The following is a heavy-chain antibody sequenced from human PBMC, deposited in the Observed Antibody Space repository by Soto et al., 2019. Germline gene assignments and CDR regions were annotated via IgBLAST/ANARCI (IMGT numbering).Heavy chain of an antibody. CDR1: GFNFGNYA. CDR3: AKDKGGTLYYIAS. D-gene: IGHD6-25*01. CDR2: INWNSDKV. J-gene: IGHJ4*02. V-gene: IGHV3-9*01. Sequence: VLLVESGGGLVQPGRSLRLSCAVSGFNFGNYAMHWVRHAPGKGLEWVAAINWNSDKVAYAGSVLGRFTIFRDSAKNSLHLQINDLTTEDTALYYCAKDKGGTLYYIASWGQVILVTVSS.